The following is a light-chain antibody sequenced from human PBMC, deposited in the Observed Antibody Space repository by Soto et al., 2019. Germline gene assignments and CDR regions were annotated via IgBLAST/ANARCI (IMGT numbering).Light chain of an antibody. CDR2: DAS. CDR3: QQRTDWPPLT. CDR1: QNINTY. Sequence: IVLTQSPATLSLSPGESATLSCRASQNINTYLAWYQQKPGQPPRLLMFDASNRASGTPARFSGTGSGTDFTLAISSLEPEDFGVYYCQQRTDWPPLTFGGGTNVQIK. J-gene: IGKJ4*01. V-gene: IGKV3-11*01.